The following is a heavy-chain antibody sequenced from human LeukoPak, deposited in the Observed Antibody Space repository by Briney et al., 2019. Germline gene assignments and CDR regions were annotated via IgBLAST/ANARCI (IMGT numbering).Heavy chain of an antibody. CDR1: GGSISSSTW. CDR2: ISDSVNT. D-gene: IGHD4-17*01. V-gene: IGHV4-4*02. CDR3: ASGRSTVTKDY. Sequence: SGTLSLTCAVSGGSISSSTWWSWVRQTPGKGLEWIGEISDSVNTNYNPSLKSRATISVDTSKNQFSLKLSSVTAADTAVYYCASGRSTVTKDYWGQGTLVTVSS. J-gene: IGHJ4*02.